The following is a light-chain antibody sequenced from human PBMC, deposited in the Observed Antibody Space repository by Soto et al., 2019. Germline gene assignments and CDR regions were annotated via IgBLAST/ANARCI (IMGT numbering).Light chain of an antibody. V-gene: IGLV1-51*01. CDR2: DNN. CDR3: GAWDDSLDAEV. Sequence: QSVLPQPPSVSAAPGQKVTISCSGSGSNVGNNYVSWYQHLPGTAPKLLIYDNNKRPSGIPDRFSGSKSGTSATLGITGLQPGDEADSYCGAWDDSLDAEVFGGGTKLTVL. CDR1: GSNVGNNY. J-gene: IGLJ2*01.